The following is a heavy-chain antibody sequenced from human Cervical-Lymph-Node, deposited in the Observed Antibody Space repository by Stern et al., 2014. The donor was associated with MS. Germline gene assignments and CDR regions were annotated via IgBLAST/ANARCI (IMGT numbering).Heavy chain of an antibody. J-gene: IGHJ3*01. D-gene: IGHD1-1*01. CDR3: ARERKVERSARLLVSFDV. Sequence: QVQLQQWGAGLLRPSETLSLTCAVHGASFRDNYWRWIRQTPGKGLEWIGEINSRGGLHDNPSLRSRATLSVAPSRNQFSLKRSSRTAADTAMYYCARERKVERSARLLVSFDVWGQGTLVTVSS. CDR1: GASFRDNY. CDR2: INSRGGL. V-gene: IGHV4-34*04.